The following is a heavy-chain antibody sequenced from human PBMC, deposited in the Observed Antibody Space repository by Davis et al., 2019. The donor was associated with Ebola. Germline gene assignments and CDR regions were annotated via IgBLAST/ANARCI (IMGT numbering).Heavy chain of an antibody. CDR2: IGVYNLKT. D-gene: IGHD3-10*01. V-gene: IGHV1-18*01. Sequence: VSVKVSCKASGYIFTSYGINWVRQAPGQGLEWMGWIGVYNLKTHFAQEFQGRVSLTTDIPRNTVYMELRNLRFDDTAVYYCARGSESYCIGTNCYLSEADFWGQGTQVTVSS. CDR3: ARGSESYCIGTNCYLSEADF. J-gene: IGHJ4*02. CDR1: GYIFTSYG.